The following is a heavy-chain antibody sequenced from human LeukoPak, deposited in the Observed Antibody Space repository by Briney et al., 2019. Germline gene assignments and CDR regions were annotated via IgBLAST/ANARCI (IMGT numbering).Heavy chain of an antibody. V-gene: IGHV1-46*01. Sequence: GASVKVSCKASGYTFTSYYMHWVRQAPGQGLEWMGIINPSGGSTSYAQKFQGRVTMTRDTSTSTVYMELSSLRSEDTAVYYCAIDRSVDTALDYWGQGTLVTVSS. J-gene: IGHJ4*02. CDR3: AIDRSVDTALDY. CDR1: GYTFTSYY. D-gene: IGHD5-18*01. CDR2: INPSGGST.